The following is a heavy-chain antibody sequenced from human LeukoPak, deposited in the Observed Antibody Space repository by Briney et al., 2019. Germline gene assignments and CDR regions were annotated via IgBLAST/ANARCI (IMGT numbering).Heavy chain of an antibody. CDR2: IGTSGDRT. CDR3: ARDRPYFDY. CDR1: GFTFSSSA. V-gene: IGHV3-23*01. Sequence: GGSLRLSCSASGFTFSSSAMSWVSQAPGKGLEWVSAIGTSGDRTFYADSVKGRFTISRDNSKNTLYLQMNSLRAEDTAVYYCARDRPYFDYWGQGTLVTVSS. J-gene: IGHJ4*02.